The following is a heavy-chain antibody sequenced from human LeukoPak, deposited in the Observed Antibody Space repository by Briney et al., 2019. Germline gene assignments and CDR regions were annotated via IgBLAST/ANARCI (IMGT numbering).Heavy chain of an antibody. J-gene: IGHJ4*02. CDR3: ARYRTGVFDY. CDR1: GDSVSSNSTA. Sequence: PSQTLSLTCAISGDSVSSNSTAWNWNRQSPSRGLEWLGRTYYRSKWYSDYAVSVKSRITINLDTSKNQFSLQLNSVTPEDAAVYYCARYRTGVFDYWAREPWSPSPQ. V-gene: IGHV6-1*01. D-gene: IGHD7-27*01. CDR2: TYYRSKWYS.